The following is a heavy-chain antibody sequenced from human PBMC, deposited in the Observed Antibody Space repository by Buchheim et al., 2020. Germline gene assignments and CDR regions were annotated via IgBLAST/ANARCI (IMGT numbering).Heavy chain of an antibody. V-gene: IGHV3-30*18. CDR1: GFTFSSYG. Sequence: QVQLVESGGGVVQPGRSLRLSCAASGFTFSSYGMHWVRQAPGKGLEWVAVISYDGSNKYYADSVKGRFTISRDNSKTTLYLQMNSLRAEDTAVYYCAKAPYGDYGMGYWGQGTL. CDR3: AKAPYGDYGMGY. CDR2: ISYDGSNK. J-gene: IGHJ4*02. D-gene: IGHD4-17*01.